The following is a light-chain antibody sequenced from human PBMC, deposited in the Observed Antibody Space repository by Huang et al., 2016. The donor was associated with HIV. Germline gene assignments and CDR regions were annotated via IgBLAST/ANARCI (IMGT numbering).Light chain of an antibody. CDR3: QQRSNWPLFT. CDR2: DTS. Sequence: EIVLTQSPATLSLSPGERATLSCKASQSVSSSLAWYQQKPGQAPRLLSYDTSNRATGMPARFSGSESGTDFTLTISSLEPEDFAVYYCQQRSNWPLFTFGPGTKVDIK. CDR1: QSVSSS. J-gene: IGKJ3*01. V-gene: IGKV3-11*01.